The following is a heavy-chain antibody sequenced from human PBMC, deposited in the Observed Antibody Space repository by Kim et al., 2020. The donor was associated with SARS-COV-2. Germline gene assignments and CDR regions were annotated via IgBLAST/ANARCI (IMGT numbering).Heavy chain of an antibody. J-gene: IGHJ6*02. CDR1: GFTFSSYA. Sequence: GGSLRLSCAASGFTFSSYAMSWVRQAPGKGLEWVSAISGSGGSTYYADSVKGRFTISRDNSKNTLYLQMNSLRAEDTAVYYCAKGDTAMVPYYYYGMDVWGQGTTVTVSS. V-gene: IGHV3-23*01. CDR2: ISGSGGST. CDR3: AKGDTAMVPYYYYGMDV. D-gene: IGHD5-18*01.